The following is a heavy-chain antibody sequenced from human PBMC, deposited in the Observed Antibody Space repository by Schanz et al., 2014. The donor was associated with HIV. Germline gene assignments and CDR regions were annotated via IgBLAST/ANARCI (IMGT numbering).Heavy chain of an antibody. J-gene: IGHJ4*02. D-gene: IGHD3-3*01. V-gene: IGHV3-30*18. CDR2: ISYDGSKK. Sequence: QVQLVESGGGVVQPGRSLRLSCAASGFTFSSHGMHWVRQSPGKGLEWMAVISYDGSKKYYADSVKGRFTISRDNSKNTLFVELNSLRPEDTAVYYCGKDGSRKVRFLEGPGYYLDHWGQGALVTVSS. CDR1: GFTFSSHG. CDR3: GKDGSRKVRFLEGPGYYLDH.